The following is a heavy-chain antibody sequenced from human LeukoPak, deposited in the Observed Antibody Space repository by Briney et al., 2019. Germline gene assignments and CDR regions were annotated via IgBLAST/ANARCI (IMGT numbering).Heavy chain of an antibody. D-gene: IGHD6-6*01. V-gene: IGHV4-30-4*08. CDR3: ARVGSSSYFDY. CDR2: IYYSGST. J-gene: IGHJ4*02. CDR1: GGSISSGDYY. Sequence: SETLSLTCTVSGGSISSGDYYWNWIRQPPGKGLEWIGYIYYSGSTYYNPSLKSRVTISVDTPKNQFSLKLSSVTAADTAVYYCARVGSSSYFDYWGQGTLVTVSS.